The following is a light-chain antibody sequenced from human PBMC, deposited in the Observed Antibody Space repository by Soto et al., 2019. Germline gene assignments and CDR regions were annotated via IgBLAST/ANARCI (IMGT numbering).Light chain of an antibody. V-gene: IGKV1-5*01. J-gene: IGKJ1*01. CDR2: DAY. CDR1: QSISSW. Sequence: DIQMTQSPSTLSSSVGDRVTITCRASQSISSWLAWYQQKPGKAPKLLIYDAYSLESGVPSRFSGSGSGTEFALTISSLRPDDFATYYCQQYHSYAWTFGQGTKVEIK. CDR3: QQYHSYAWT.